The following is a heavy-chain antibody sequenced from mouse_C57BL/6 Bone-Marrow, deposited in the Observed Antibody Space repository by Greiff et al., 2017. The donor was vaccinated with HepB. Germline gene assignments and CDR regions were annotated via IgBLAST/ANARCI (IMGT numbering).Heavy chain of an antibody. D-gene: IGHD1-1*01. CDR1: GYTFTSYW. CDR2: IHPNSGST. J-gene: IGHJ2*01. Sequence: VQLQHPGAELVKPGASVKLSCKASGYTFTSYWMHWVKQRPGQGLEWIGMIHPNSGSTNYNEKFKSKATLTVDKSSSTAYMQLSSLTSEDSAVYYCARSDWRITTVYWGQGTTLTVSS. CDR3: ARSDWRITTVY. V-gene: IGHV1-64*01.